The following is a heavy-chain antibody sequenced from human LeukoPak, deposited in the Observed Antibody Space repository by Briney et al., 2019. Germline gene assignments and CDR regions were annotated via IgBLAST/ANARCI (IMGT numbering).Heavy chain of an antibody. CDR1: GFTFTSYA. D-gene: IGHD4-17*01. J-gene: IGHJ4*02. CDR3: AKLGYGDYERTFDY. V-gene: IGHV3-23*01. CDR2: IGAADGVA. Sequence: GGSLRLSCSVSGFTFTSYAMSWVRQAPGKGLEGVSAIGAADGVALYADSVKGRFTISRDTSNNTLYLQMNSLRVEDTALYYCAKLGYGDYERTFDYWGQGTLVTVSS.